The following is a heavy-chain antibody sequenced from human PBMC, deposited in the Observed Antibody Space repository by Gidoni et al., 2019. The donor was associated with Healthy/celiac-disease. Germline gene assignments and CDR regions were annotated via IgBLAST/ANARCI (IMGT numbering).Heavy chain of an antibody. J-gene: IGHJ4*02. D-gene: IGHD5-12*01. CDR2: INHSGST. Sequence: QVKLQQWGAGLLKPSETLSLNCAVDGEYFSGYYLSWMRQPPGKGLEWIGEINHSGSTNYQPSLKCRVTISVDTFKNQFSLKLSSVTAAYTAVYYCARLKMATKVFDYWGQGTLVTVSS. CDR1: GEYFSGYY. V-gene: IGHV4-34*01. CDR3: ARLKMATKVFDY.